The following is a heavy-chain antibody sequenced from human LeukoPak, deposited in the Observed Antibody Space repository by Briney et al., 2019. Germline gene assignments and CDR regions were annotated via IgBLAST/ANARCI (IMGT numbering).Heavy chain of an antibody. D-gene: IGHD3-22*01. CDR2: IYYSGST. Sequence: PSATLSLTCTVSGVSISSYYWSWIRQPPGKGLEWIGYIYYSGSTDYNPSLKSRVTISVDTSKNQFSLKLSSVTAADTAVYYCASTHQYYYDSSGYYLIQHWGQGTLVTVSS. V-gene: IGHV4-59*01. J-gene: IGHJ1*01. CDR3: ASTHQYYYDSSGYYLIQH. CDR1: GVSISSYY.